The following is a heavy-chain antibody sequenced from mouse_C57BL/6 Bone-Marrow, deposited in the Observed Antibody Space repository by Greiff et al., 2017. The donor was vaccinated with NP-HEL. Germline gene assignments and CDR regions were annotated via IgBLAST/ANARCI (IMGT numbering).Heavy chain of an antibody. D-gene: IGHD1-1*01. V-gene: IGHV1-69*01. J-gene: IGHJ2*01. CDR2: IDPSDSYT. CDR3: ARDTTGLVDY. Sequence: VKLQQPGAELVMPGASVKLSCKASGYTFTSYWMHWVKQRPGQGLEWIGEIDPSDSYTNYNQKFKGKSTLTVDKSSSTAYMQLSSLTSEDSAVYYRARDTTGLVDYWDQGTTLTVSS. CDR1: GYTFTSYW.